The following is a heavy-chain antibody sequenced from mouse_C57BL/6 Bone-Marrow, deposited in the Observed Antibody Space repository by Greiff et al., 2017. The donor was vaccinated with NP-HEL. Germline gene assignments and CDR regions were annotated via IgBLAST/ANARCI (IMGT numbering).Heavy chain of an antibody. Sequence: QVQLQQSGAELARPGASVKLSCKASGYTFTSYGISWVKQRTGQGLEWIGEIYPRSGNTYYNEKFKGKATLTADKSSSTAHMELRSLTSEDSAVYFCARVGWLLNWYFDVWGTGTTVTVSS. D-gene: IGHD2-3*01. CDR2: IYPRSGNT. CDR3: ARVGWLLNWYFDV. CDR1: GYTFTSYG. J-gene: IGHJ1*03. V-gene: IGHV1-81*01.